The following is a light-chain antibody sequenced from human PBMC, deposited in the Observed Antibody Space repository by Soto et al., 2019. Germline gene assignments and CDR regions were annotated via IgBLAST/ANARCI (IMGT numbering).Light chain of an antibody. Sequence: QSVLTQPRSVSGSPGQSVTISCTGTSSDVGGYNYVSWYQQHPGKAPKLMIYDVSKRPSGVPDRFSGSKSGNTASLTISGLQAEGEADYYCCSYAGSFRVFGTGTKVTVL. CDR3: CSYAGSFRV. CDR2: DVS. J-gene: IGLJ1*01. V-gene: IGLV2-11*01. CDR1: SSDVGGYNY.